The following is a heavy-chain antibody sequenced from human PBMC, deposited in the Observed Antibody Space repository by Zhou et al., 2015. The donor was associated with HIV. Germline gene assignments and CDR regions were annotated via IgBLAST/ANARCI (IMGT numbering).Heavy chain of an antibody. CDR2: IIPLFGTA. Sequence: QVQLVQSGAEVKKPGSSVKVSCKASGGTFSSYAIGWVRQAPGQGLEWMGGIIPLFGTANYAQKFQGRVTITADESTSTAYMELSSLRSEDTAVYYCARDRRFGIGRGFDYWGQGTLVTVSS. V-gene: IGHV1-69*01. D-gene: IGHD3-16*01. CDR1: GGTFSSYA. J-gene: IGHJ4*02. CDR3: ARDRRFGIGRGFDY.